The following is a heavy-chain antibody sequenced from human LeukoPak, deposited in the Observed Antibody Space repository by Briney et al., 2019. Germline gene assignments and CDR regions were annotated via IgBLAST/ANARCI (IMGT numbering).Heavy chain of an antibody. CDR3: ARSPGEVVNPEYAFDI. J-gene: IGHJ3*02. D-gene: IGHD3-10*01. V-gene: IGHV3-64*01. Sequence: SCKVSGYTLTELSMHWVRQAPGKGLEYVSAISSNGGSTYYANSVKGRFTISRDNSKNTLYLQMGSLRAEDMAVYYCARSPGEVVNPEYAFDIWGQGTMVTVSS. CDR1: GYTLTELS. CDR2: ISSNGGST.